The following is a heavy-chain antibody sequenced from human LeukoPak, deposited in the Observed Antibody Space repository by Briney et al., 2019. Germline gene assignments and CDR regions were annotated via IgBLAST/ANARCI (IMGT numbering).Heavy chain of an antibody. Sequence: PGGSLRLSCAASGFTFSSYWMHWVRQAPGKGLVWVSRIKGDGNTNYADSLKGRFTISRDNAKNTVSLQMNSLRAEDTGVYYCARAPSEIGGYYPEYFRHWGQGTLVTVSS. CDR3: ARAPSEIGGYYPEYFRH. J-gene: IGHJ1*01. CDR1: GFTFSSYW. CDR2: IKGDGNT. D-gene: IGHD3-22*01. V-gene: IGHV3-74*01.